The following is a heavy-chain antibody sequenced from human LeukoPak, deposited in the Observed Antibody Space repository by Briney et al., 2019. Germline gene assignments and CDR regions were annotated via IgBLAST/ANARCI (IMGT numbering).Heavy chain of an antibody. D-gene: IGHD2/OR15-2a*01. V-gene: IGHV3-30*03. J-gene: IGHJ4*02. CDR1: GFTFSSYG. CDR3: ARGENSTTYPVSGY. Sequence: GKSLRLSCAASGFTFSSYGMHWVRQAPGKGLEWVAVISYDGSSKYYIDSVKGRFTISRDNSKNTLFLQMNSLRAEDTAVYYCARGENSTTYPVSGYWGPGTLVTVSS. CDR2: ISYDGSSK.